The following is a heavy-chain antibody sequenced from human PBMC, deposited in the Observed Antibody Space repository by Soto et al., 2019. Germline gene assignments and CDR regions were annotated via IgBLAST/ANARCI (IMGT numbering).Heavy chain of an antibody. J-gene: IGHJ6*02. D-gene: IGHD3-16*01. CDR3: AKDHASRNRNYYYGMDV. CDR1: GFTFSSYG. V-gene: IGHV3-30*18. CDR2: ISYEGSNK. Sequence: QVQLVESGGGVVQPGRSLRLSCAASGFTFSSYGMHWVRQAPGKGLEWVAVISYEGSNKYYADSVKGRFTISRDNSKNTLYLQMNSLRAEDTAVYYCAKDHASRNRNYYYGMDVWGQGTTVTVSS.